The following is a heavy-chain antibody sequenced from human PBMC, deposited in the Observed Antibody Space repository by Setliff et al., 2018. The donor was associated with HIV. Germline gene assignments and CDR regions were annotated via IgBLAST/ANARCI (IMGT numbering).Heavy chain of an antibody. CDR3: ANGADYFDY. Sequence: GGSLRLSCAASGFTFSGYSMHWVRQAPGKGLEWVSAISGTGGTTNYADSVKGRFTISRDNSKNTLYLQMNSLRAEDTAVYYCANGADYFDYWGQGTLVTVSS. V-gene: IGHV3-23*01. D-gene: IGHD3-16*01. CDR1: GFTFSGYS. J-gene: IGHJ4*02. CDR2: ISGTGGTT.